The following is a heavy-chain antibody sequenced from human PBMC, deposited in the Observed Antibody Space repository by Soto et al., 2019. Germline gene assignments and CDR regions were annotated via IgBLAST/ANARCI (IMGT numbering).Heavy chain of an antibody. D-gene: IGHD3-10*01. J-gene: IGHJ6*02. Sequence: EVQLVESGGGLVQPGGSLRLSCAVSGLTVSSNYMSWVRQAPGEGLEWVSVIYSGGSTFYADSVKGRFTISRDSSKNTXYLRMTSLRDEDTAVYYCTRGPYGTGGDYYYGMDVWGHGITVTVSS. V-gene: IGHV3-53*04. CDR3: TRGPYGTGGDYYYGMDV. CDR1: GLTVSSNY. CDR2: IYSGGST.